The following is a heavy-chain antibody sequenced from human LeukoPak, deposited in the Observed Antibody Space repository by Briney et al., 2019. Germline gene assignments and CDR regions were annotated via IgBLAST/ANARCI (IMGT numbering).Heavy chain of an antibody. V-gene: IGHV1-2*02. CDR2: INPNSGGT. D-gene: IGHD3-10*01. J-gene: IGHJ6*03. CDR3: ARDRSGAAPFYMDV. Sequence: ASVKVSCKASGYTFTGYYMHWVRQAPGQGLEWMGWINPNSGGTNYAQKFQGRVTMTRDTSISTAYMELSRLRSDDTAVYYCARDRSGAAPFYMDVWGKGTTVTVSS. CDR1: GYTFTGYY.